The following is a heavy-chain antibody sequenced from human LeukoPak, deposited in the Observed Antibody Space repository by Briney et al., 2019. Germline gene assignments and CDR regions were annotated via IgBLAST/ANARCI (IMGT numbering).Heavy chain of an antibody. Sequence: PGGSLRLSCAASGFTFSSYEMNWVRQAPGKGLEWVSYISSGGNTIYYADSVKGRFTISRDNAKNSLYLQMNSLRAEDTAVYYCAREGTAMVSFDCWGQGTLVTVSS. CDR3: AREGTAMVSFDC. J-gene: IGHJ4*02. CDR1: GFTFSSYE. V-gene: IGHV3-48*03. CDR2: ISSGGNTI. D-gene: IGHD5-18*01.